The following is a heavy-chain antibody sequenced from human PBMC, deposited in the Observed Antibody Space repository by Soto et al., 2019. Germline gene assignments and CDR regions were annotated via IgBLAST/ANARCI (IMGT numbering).Heavy chain of an antibody. D-gene: IGHD6-13*01. V-gene: IGHV3-23*01. Sequence: EVQLLESGGGLVQPGGSLRLSCAASGFTFSSYAMSWVRQAPGKGLDWVSAISGSGGSTYYADSVKGRFTISRDNSKNTLYLQMNSLRAEDTAVYYCAKDLHSSSWYRAYDYWGQGTLVTVSS. CDR1: GFTFSSYA. CDR3: AKDLHSSSWYRAYDY. CDR2: ISGSGGST. J-gene: IGHJ4*02.